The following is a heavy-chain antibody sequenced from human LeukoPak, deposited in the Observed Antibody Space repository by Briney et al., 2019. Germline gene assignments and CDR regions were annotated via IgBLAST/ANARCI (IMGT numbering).Heavy chain of an antibody. Sequence: GGSLRLSCAASGFTFSSYSMSWVRQAPGKGLEWVSGINWNGGSTGYADSVKGRFTISRDNAKNSLYLQMNSLRAEDTALYYCARDREYSYALGSFDYWGQGTLVTVSS. CDR3: ARDREYSYALGSFDY. CDR2: INWNGGST. D-gene: IGHD5-18*01. J-gene: IGHJ4*02. V-gene: IGHV3-20*04. CDR1: GFTFSSYS.